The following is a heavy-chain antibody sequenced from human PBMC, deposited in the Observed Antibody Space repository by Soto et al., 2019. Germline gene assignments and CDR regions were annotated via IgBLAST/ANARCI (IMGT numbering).Heavy chain of an antibody. CDR1: GGTFGSYA. D-gene: IGHD1-26*01. CDR2: IIPIFGTT. J-gene: IGHJ4*02. CDR3: ARVPSRIVGATTSYYFDY. Sequence: SVKVSCKASGGTFGSYAISWGRQAPGQGLEWMGGIIPIFGTTNYAQKFQGRVTMTADESTSTAYMELSSLRSDDTAVYYCARVPSRIVGATTSYYFDYWGQGTLVTVSS. V-gene: IGHV1-69*13.